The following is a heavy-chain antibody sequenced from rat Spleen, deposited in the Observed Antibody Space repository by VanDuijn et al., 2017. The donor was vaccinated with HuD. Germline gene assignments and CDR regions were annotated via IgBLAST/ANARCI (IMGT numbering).Heavy chain of an antibody. D-gene: IGHD1-1*01. CDR2: ISYDGVIT. CDR1: GFTFSNSG. Sequence: EVQLVESGGGLVQPGRSLKLSCAASGFTFSNSGMAWVRQAPTKGLEWVATISYDGVITYYRDSVKGRFTVSRDNAKSTLYLQMDSLRSEDTATYYGTTGGTTVVTDWFAYWGQGTLVTVSS. V-gene: IGHV5-29*01. CDR3: TTGGTTVVTDWFAY. J-gene: IGHJ3*01.